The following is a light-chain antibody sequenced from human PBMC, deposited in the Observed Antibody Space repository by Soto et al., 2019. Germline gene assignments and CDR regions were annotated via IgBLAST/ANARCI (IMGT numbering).Light chain of an antibody. CDR1: QTVATNY. Sequence: EIVLTQSPGTLSLSPGERATLSCRASQTVATNYLAWYQQKPGQTPRLLIDGASNRATGIPDRFSGSGSGTDFTLIISRLEPEDFAVYYCQQYATSPLTFGGGTKVEIK. J-gene: IGKJ4*01. CDR3: QQYATSPLT. V-gene: IGKV3-20*01. CDR2: GAS.